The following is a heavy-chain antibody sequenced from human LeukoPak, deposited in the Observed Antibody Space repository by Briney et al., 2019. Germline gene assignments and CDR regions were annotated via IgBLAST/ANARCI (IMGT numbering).Heavy chain of an antibody. V-gene: IGHV3-11*03. CDR3: ARRRDGSGYFFDY. J-gene: IGHJ4*02. CDR2: ISTSSTFT. CDR1: GFTFNDYY. D-gene: IGHD3-22*01. Sequence: GGSLRLSCAASGFTFNDYYMSWIRQAPGKGLEWVSYISTSSTFTNYADSVKGRFTISRDNAKNSLFLQMNSLRDEDTAVYYCARRRDGSGYFFDYWGQGTLITVSS.